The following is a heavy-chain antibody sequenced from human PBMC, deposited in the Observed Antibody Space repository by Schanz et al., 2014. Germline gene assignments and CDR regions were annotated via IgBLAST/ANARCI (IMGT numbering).Heavy chain of an antibody. CDR2: INVGNGNM. CDR3: ARDLTVDTGSAVPNSYYGMDG. Sequence: QVQLVQSGAEVKKPGASVKVSCKASGYTFTSYSIHWVRQAPGQGLEWMGWINVGNGNMKYSQKFQGRVTITRDTSASTAYMELTSLRSEDTAVYFCARDLTVDTGSAVPNSYYGMDGWGQGTRSPSP. J-gene: IGHJ6*02. V-gene: IGHV1-3*01. D-gene: IGHD5-12*01. CDR1: GYTFTSYS.